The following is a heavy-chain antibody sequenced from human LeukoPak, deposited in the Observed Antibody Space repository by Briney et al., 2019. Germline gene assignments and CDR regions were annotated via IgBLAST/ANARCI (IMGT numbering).Heavy chain of an antibody. D-gene: IGHD2-2*01. J-gene: IGHJ4*02. V-gene: IGHV3-48*01. CDR2: ISSSSSTI. Sequence: GGSLRLSCAASGFTFSSYWMSWVRQAPGKGLEWVSYISSSSSTIYYADSVKGRFTISRDNAKNSLYLQMNSLRAEDTAVYYCARVPVCSSTSCDQLWGQGTLVTVSS. CDR3: ARVPVCSSTSCDQL. CDR1: GFTFSSYW.